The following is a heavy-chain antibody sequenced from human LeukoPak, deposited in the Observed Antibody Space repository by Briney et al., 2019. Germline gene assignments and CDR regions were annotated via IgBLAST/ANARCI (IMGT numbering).Heavy chain of an antibody. D-gene: IGHD3-10*01. CDR2: IYYSGST. V-gene: IGHV4-39*07. J-gene: IGHJ4*02. Sequence: SETLSLTCSVSGGSISDSSYYWALIRQPPGKGLEWIGSIYYSGSTNYNPPLKSRVTMSVDTSKNQFSLKLSSVTAADTAVYYCARDPLVYYYGSGSFDGVDWGQGTLVTVSS. CDR1: GGSISDSSYY. CDR3: ARDPLVYYYGSGSFDGVD.